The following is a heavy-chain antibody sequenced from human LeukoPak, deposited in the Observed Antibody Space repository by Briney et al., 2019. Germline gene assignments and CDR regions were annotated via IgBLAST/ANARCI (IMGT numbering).Heavy chain of an antibody. D-gene: IGHD2-15*01. J-gene: IGHJ6*02. CDR2: ISGSGSST. CDR3: AKGLPTPVCGGRSYSAPRPYGMDV. CDR1: RFPFNHYD. V-gene: IGHV3-23*01. Sequence: GGSLRLFCAACRFPFNHYDKIWVRQPRGRGWEWVRTISGSGSSTLYADSVKGRFPLSRANSKHTLSLPMQRQIGEYAPVSYCAKGLPTPVCGGRSYSAPRPYGMDVWGPGTTVTVSS.